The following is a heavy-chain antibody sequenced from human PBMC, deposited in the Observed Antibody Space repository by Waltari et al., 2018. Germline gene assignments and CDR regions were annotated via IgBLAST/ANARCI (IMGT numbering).Heavy chain of an antibody. CDR1: GFTFSRYE. J-gene: IGHJ4*02. CDR2: ISRSGSTI. Sequence: EVQLVESGGGLVQPGGSLRISCAASGFTFSRYEMNWVRQAPGKGLEWVSYISRSGSTIYYADSVKGRFTISRDNAKNSLYLQMNSLRAEDTAVYYCARVDDTAMVDYWGQGTLVTVSS. CDR3: ARVDDTAMVDY. D-gene: IGHD5-18*01. V-gene: IGHV3-48*03.